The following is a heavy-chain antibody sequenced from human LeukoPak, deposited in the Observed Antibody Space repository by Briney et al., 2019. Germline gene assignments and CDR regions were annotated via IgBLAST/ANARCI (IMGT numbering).Heavy chain of an antibody. D-gene: IGHD4-17*01. CDR1: GFSISSYE. J-gene: IGHJ4*02. V-gene: IGHV3-48*03. Sequence: GGSLRLSCAASGFSISSYEMIWVRQAPGKGLEWVSYISSGSSTIYYTDSVKGRFSISRDNAKNSLYLQMNSLRAEDTALYYCASHYGDYSFDYWGQGTLVTVSS. CDR3: ASHYGDYSFDY. CDR2: ISSGSSTI.